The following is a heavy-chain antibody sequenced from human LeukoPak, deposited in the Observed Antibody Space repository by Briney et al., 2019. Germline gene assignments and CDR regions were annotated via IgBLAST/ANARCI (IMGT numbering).Heavy chain of an antibody. D-gene: IGHD4-23*01. CDR1: GFTFSSYS. Sequence: GGSLRLSCAASGFTFSSYSMNWVRQAPGKGLEWVSYISSSSSTIYYADSVKGRFTISRDNAKNSLYLQMNSLRDEGTAVYYCARDGTTVVTPDFYFDYWGQGTLVTVSS. CDR2: ISSSSSTI. V-gene: IGHV3-48*02. CDR3: ARDGTTVVTPDFYFDY. J-gene: IGHJ4*02.